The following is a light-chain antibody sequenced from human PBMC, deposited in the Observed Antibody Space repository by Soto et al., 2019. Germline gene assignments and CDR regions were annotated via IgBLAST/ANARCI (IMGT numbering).Light chain of an antibody. CDR2: EVT. CDR3: SSYADSNNLV. V-gene: IGLV2-8*01. J-gene: IGLJ2*01. Sequence: QSVLTQPPSASGSPGQSVTISCTGTSSDVGGYNYVSWYQQHPGKAPKVMIYEVTKRPSGVPDRFSGSKSGNTASLTVSGLQAEDEADYYCSSYADSNNLVFGGGTKLT. CDR1: SSDVGGYNY.